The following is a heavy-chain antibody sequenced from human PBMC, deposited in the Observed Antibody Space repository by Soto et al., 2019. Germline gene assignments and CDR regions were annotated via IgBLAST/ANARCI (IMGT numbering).Heavy chain of an antibody. J-gene: IGHJ4*02. CDR1: GYIFINYW. Sequence: PVESMKISCESAGYIFINYWIGLVRQMPGKGLEWMAIINPGDSESRYSTSFQGQVTISADKSISTAYLQWNSLKASDTAMYYCARPSNNYVAHWGQGTLVTVSS. CDR3: ARPSNNYVAH. CDR2: INPGDSES. V-gene: IGHV5-51*01. D-gene: IGHD4-4*01.